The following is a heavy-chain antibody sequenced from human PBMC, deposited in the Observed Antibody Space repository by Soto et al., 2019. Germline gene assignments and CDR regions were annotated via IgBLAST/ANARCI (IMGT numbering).Heavy chain of an antibody. J-gene: IGHJ4*02. Sequence: LRLSCAASGFTFNSYSMNWVRQAPGKGLEWVSYIGGSSNSIYYADSVKGRFTVSRDNAKNSLYLQMNSLRDEDTAVYYCARDLAVGAYAHFDYWGQGTLGSVSS. CDR2: IGGSSNSI. V-gene: IGHV3-48*02. CDR3: ARDLAVGAYAHFDY. CDR1: GFTFNSYS. D-gene: IGHD1-26*01.